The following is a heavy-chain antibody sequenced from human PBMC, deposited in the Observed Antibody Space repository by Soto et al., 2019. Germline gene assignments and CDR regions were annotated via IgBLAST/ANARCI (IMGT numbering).Heavy chain of an antibody. J-gene: IGHJ6*02. CDR3: ASSSSWPPGYYYYGMDV. CDR1: GYSFTSYW. V-gene: IGHV5-10-1*01. Sequence: GESLKISCKGSGYSFTSYWISWVRQMPGKGLEWMGRIDPSDSYTNYSPSFQGHVTISADKSISTAYLQWSSLKASDTAMYYCASSSSWPPGYYYYGMDVWGQGTTVTVSS. D-gene: IGHD6-13*01. CDR2: IDPSDSYT.